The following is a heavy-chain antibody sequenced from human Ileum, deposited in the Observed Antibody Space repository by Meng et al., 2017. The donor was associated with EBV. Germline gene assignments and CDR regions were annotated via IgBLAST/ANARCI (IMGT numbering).Heavy chain of an antibody. J-gene: IGHJ4*02. V-gene: IGHV4-4*02. D-gene: IGHD3-16*01. CDR1: GGSISSLNW. CDR3: VGKCEYVIAWPFDY. CDR2: IFHSGIT. Sequence: VPLQVSCPGPVAPSGLLSLTCAVSGGSISSLNWWPWVRQPPGKGLEWIGEIFHSGITNYNPSFKSRVTISVAKSKSHFTLKLCSVTAAVTAVYYCVGKCEYVIAWPFDYWGQGTLVTASS.